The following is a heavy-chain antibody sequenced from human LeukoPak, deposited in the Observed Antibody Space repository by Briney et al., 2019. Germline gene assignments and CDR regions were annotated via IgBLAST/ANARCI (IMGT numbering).Heavy chain of an antibody. V-gene: IGHV3-30*03. J-gene: IGHJ3*01. CDR3: TTDPLYQYDSSGYRL. Sequence: GGSLRLSCAASGFTFSSYGMHWVRQAPGKGLEWVAVISYDGTNKYYIDSVKGRFTISRDNSKNTLSLQMNSLKIEDTAVYYCTTDPLYQYDSSGYRLWGQGTMVTVSS. CDR1: GFTFSSYG. D-gene: IGHD3-22*01. CDR2: ISYDGTNK.